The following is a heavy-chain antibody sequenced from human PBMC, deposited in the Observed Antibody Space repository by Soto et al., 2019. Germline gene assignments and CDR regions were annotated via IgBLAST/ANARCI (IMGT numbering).Heavy chain of an antibody. V-gene: IGHV1-69*08. CDR2: IIPIVGRV. D-gene: IGHD2-2*01. CDR3: ARDLGQSGRVLPAPNWFDP. CDR1: GGTFGSYT. Sequence: QVQLVQSGAEVKKPGSSVKVSCKASGGTFGSYTINWVRQAPGQGLEWMGRIIPIVGRVNYAQKLQGRVTITADKSTSTAYMELSSLRSEDTAMYYCARDLGQSGRVLPAPNWFDPWGQGTLVTVSS. J-gene: IGHJ5*02.